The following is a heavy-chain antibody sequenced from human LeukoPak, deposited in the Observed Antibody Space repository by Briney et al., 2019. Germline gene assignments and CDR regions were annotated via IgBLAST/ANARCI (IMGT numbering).Heavy chain of an antibody. CDR2: ISSSGSTI. CDR3: ATVTHAWDDY. J-gene: IGHJ4*02. Sequence: GGSLRLSCAASGFTFSSYEMNWVRQAPGKGLEWVSYISSSGSTIYCADSVKGRFTISRDNAKNSLYLQMNSLRAEDTAVYYCATVTHAWDDYWGQGTLVTVSS. CDR1: GFTFSSYE. V-gene: IGHV3-48*03. D-gene: IGHD3-16*01.